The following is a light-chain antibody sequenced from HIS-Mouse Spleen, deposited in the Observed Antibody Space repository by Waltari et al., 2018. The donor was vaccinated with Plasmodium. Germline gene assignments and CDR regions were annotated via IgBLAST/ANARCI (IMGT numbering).Light chain of an antibody. CDR2: DVS. Sequence: QSALTQPASVSGSPGQSTTLSCTGTSSDVGCSYYVFWYQQHPGKAPKPMIYDVSNRPSGFSNRFSGSKSGNTASLTISGLQAEDEADYYCSSYTSSSTLVFGGGTKLTVL. V-gene: IGLV2-14*03. J-gene: IGLJ2*01. CDR1: SSDVGCSYY. CDR3: SSYTSSSTLV.